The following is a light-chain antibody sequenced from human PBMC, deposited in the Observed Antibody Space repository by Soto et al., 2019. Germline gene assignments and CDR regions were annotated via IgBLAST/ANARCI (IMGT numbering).Light chain of an antibody. CDR2: GAS. Sequence: EIVLTQSPGTLTLSPGERATLSCRASQSVSSNSLAWYQEKPGQAPRLRIYGASSRATGIPGRFSGSGSGTDFTLTISRLEPEDFAVYYCRQYGYSLGFAFGGGTKVEIK. CDR3: RQYGYSLGFA. J-gene: IGKJ4*01. CDR1: QSVSSNS. V-gene: IGKV3-20*01.